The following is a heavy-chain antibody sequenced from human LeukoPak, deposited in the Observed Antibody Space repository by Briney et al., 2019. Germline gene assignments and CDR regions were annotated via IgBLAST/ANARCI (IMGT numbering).Heavy chain of an antibody. CDR3: ARSFPSDY. V-gene: IGHV4-59*01. J-gene: IGHJ4*02. D-gene: IGHD1-26*01. CDR2: IYYSGST. CDR1: GGSISSYY. Sequence: SETLSLTCTVSGGSISSYYWSWIRQPPGKGLEWIGYIYYSGSTNYNPSLKSRVTISVDTSKNQFSLKLSSVTAADTAVYYRARSFPSDYWGQGTLVTVSS.